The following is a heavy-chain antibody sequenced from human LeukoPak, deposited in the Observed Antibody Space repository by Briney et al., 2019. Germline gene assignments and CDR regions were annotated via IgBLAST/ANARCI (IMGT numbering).Heavy chain of an antibody. J-gene: IGHJ4*02. V-gene: IGHV4-34*01. CDR1: GGSFSGYC. Sequence: SETLSLTCAVYGGSFSGYCWSWIRQPPGKGLEWIGEINHSGSTNYNPSLKSRVTISVDTSKNQFSLKLSSVTAADTAVYYCARWGDYGSGSYYGYWGQGTLVTVSS. CDR2: INHSGST. D-gene: IGHD3-10*01. CDR3: ARWGDYGSGSYYGY.